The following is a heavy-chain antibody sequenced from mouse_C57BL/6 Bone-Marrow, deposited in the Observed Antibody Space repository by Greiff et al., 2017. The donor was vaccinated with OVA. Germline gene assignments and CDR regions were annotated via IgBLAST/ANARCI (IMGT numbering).Heavy chain of an antibody. Sequence: VQLQQPGAELVKPGASVKLSCKASGYTFTSYWMQWVKQRPGQGLEWIGEIDPSDSDTNYNQKFKGKATLTVDTSSSTAYMQLSSLTSEDAAVYYGANDYDVPFAYWGQGTLVTVSA. CDR3: ANDYDVPFAY. CDR2: IDPSDSDT. J-gene: IGHJ3*01. CDR1: GYTFTSYW. D-gene: IGHD2-4*01. V-gene: IGHV1-50*01.